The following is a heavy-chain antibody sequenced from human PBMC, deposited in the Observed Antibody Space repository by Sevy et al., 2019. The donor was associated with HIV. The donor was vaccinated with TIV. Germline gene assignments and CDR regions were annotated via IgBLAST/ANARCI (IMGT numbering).Heavy chain of an antibody. Sequence: SETLSLTCTVSGGSISGRDYFWSWIRQPPGKGLEWIGHVYYSGTTYYNPSLQSRVFISADTSKNQFSLKLTSVTAADTAVYYCANYQHAGDWGRFADWGQGTLVTVSS. J-gene: IGHJ4*02. CDR3: ANYQHAGDWGRFAD. D-gene: IGHD2-21*02. V-gene: IGHV4-30-4*01. CDR2: VYYSGTT. CDR1: GGSISGRDYF.